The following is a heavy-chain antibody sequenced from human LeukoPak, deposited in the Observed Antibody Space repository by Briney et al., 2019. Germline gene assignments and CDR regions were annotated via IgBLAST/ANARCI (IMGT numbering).Heavy chain of an antibody. CDR3: ARGGYPFDY. D-gene: IGHD5-12*01. CDR1: GFTFSTYR. Sequence: GGSLRLSCAASGFTFSTYRMNWGRQAPGKGLEWVSSISSSSSDIYYADSVKGRFTISRDNAKNSLYLQMNSLRAEDTAVYYCARGGYPFDYWGQGTLVTVSS. V-gene: IGHV3-21*01. CDR2: ISSSSSDI. J-gene: IGHJ4*02.